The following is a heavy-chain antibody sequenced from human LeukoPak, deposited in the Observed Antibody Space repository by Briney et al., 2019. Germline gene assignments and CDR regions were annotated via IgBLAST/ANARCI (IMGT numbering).Heavy chain of an antibody. J-gene: IGHJ6*03. D-gene: IGHD4-11*01. CDR1: GYTFTGYG. CDR3: TRDPPVSLDYYYYYVDV. V-gene: IGHV1-18*01. Sequence: EASVKVSCKASGYTFTGYGISWVRQAPGQGLEWMGWISAYNGNTNYPQKVQGRVTMTIDTSTSTAYMELRSLRSDDTAVYYCTRDPPVSLDYYYYYVDVWGEGTTVTVSS. CDR2: ISAYNGNT.